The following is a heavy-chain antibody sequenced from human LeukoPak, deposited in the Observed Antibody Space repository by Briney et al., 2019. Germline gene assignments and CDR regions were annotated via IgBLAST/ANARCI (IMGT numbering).Heavy chain of an antibody. CDR2: INHSGST. CDR1: GGSFSGYY. V-gene: IGHV4-34*01. CDR3: ARRVGAAAPPGIDY. Sequence: SETLSLTCAVYGGSFSGYYWSWIRQPPGKGLEWIGEINHSGSTNYNPSLKSRVTISVDTSKNQFSLKLSSVTAADTAVYYCARRVGAAAPPGIDYWGQGTLVTVSS. J-gene: IGHJ4*02. D-gene: IGHD6-13*01.